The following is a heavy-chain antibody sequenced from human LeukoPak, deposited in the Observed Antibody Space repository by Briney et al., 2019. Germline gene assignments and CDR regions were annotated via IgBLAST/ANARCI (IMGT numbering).Heavy chain of an antibody. J-gene: IGHJ5*02. CDR3: ARDLLVPAAINWFDP. CDR1: GGTFSSYA. Sequence: ASVKVSCNASGGTFSSYAISWVRQAPGQGLEWMGRIIPILGIANYAQKFQGRVTITADKSTSTAYMELSSLRSEDTAVYYCARDLLVPAAINWFDPWGQGTLVTVSS. V-gene: IGHV1-69*04. D-gene: IGHD2-2*02. CDR2: IIPILGIA.